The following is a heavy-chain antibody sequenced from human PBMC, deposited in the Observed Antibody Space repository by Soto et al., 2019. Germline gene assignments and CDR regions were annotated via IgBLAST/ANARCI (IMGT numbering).Heavy chain of an antibody. CDR2: ISGSGGST. Sequence: GGSLRLSCIASGFTFSSYAMSWVRQAPGKGLEWVSAISGSGGSTYYADSVKGRFTISRDNSKDTLYLQMNSLRAEDTAVYYCAKDRGRGVVVITAPDAFDIWGQGTMVTVSS. CDR3: AKDRGRGVVVITAPDAFDI. J-gene: IGHJ3*02. V-gene: IGHV3-23*01. D-gene: IGHD3-22*01. CDR1: GFTFSSYA.